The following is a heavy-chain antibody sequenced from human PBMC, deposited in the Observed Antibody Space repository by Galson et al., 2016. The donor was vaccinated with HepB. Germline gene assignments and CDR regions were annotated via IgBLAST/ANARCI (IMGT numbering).Heavy chain of an antibody. CDR1: GFSLRTNKVG. J-gene: IGHJ2*01. CDR3: AYRPGRGDGSGFDL. V-gene: IGHV2-5*02. CDR2: VYWDGEK. Sequence: PALVKPTQTLTLTCTLSGFSLRTNKVGVGWTRQPPEKALEWLAVVYWDGEKRYSPSLKGRATITADNSKNQVVLTVSNVVPVDTGTYSFAYRPGRGDGSGFDLWGRGTLVTVSS. D-gene: IGHD1-26*01.